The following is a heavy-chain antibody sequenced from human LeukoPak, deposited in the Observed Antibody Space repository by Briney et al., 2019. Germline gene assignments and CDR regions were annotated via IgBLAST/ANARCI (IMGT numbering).Heavy chain of an antibody. CDR2: INHSGGT. CDR1: GGSFIGYD. Sequence: SETLSLTCAVYGGSFIGYDWTWIRQPPGKGLEWIGEINHSGGTNYNPSLKSRVAISVDTSKNQFSLKLSSVTAADTAVYYCASLARGGNWFDPWGQGTLVTVSS. V-gene: IGHV4-34*01. J-gene: IGHJ5*02. CDR3: ASLARGGNWFDP. D-gene: IGHD6-6*01.